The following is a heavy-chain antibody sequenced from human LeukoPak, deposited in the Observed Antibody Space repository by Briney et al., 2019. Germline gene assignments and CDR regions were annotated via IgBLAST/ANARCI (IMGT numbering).Heavy chain of an antibody. J-gene: IGHJ4*02. CDR3: AKDNRGYFDF. D-gene: IGHD3-16*01. V-gene: IGHV3-30*18. Sequence: RGSLRLSCAASGFTFYSYGMHWVRQAPGKGLEWVALISYNGRNNYYADSVKGRFTISRDNSKNTLYLQVSSLRTEDTAVYFCAKDNRGYFDFWGQGTLVTVSS. CDR2: ISYNGRNN. CDR1: GFTFYSYG.